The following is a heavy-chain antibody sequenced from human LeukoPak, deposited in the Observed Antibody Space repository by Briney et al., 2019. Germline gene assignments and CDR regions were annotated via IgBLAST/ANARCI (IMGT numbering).Heavy chain of an antibody. D-gene: IGHD5-18*01. V-gene: IGHV3-21*01. CDR3: ARVDTAMVGYYYYYMDV. CDR2: ISSSRSYI. CDR1: GFTFSNFW. J-gene: IGHJ6*03. Sequence: GGSLRLSCAASGFTFSNFWMNWVRQAPGKGLEWVSSISSSRSYIYYADSVKGRFTISRDNAKNSLYLQMNSLRAEDTAVYYCARVDTAMVGYYYYYMDVWGKGTTVTVSS.